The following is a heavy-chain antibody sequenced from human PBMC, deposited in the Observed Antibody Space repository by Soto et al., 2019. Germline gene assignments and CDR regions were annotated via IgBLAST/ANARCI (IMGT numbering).Heavy chain of an antibody. J-gene: IGHJ5*02. Sequence: QVQLQESGPGLVKPSQTLSLTCPVSGGSISRGGYYWSWLRQHPGKGLEWIGYIYSSGRTYYNPSLKSRVTISVDTSKNQFSLKLSSVTAADTAVYYCARSVDPWGQGTLVTVSS. CDR1: GGSISRGGYY. CDR2: IYSSGRT. V-gene: IGHV4-31*03. CDR3: ARSVDP.